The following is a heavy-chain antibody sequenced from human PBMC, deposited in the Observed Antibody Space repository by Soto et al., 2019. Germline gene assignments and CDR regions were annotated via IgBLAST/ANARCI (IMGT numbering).Heavy chain of an antibody. CDR1: CFTFSSYS. V-gene: IGHV3-48*02. J-gene: IGHJ6*01. CDR2: ISSRSSTI. Sequence: GGSLRLSCAASCFTFSSYSMHWVRQAPGKGLEWVSYISSRSSTIYYADSVNGRFTISRDNANNSLYLQMNSLRDEDTAVYYCAREVTTLGYYYGMDVWGQGTTVNVSS. D-gene: IGHD4-17*01. CDR3: AREVTTLGYYYGMDV.